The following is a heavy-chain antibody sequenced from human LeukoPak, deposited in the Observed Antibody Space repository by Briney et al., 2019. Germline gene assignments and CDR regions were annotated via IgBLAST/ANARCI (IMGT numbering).Heavy chain of an antibody. CDR1: GGSISSSNYY. V-gene: IGHV4-39*01. Sequence: SETLSLTCTVSGGSISSSNYYWGWIRQPPGKGLEWIGSIYYSGSIYYNPPLKSRVTISVDTSKNQFSLKLTSVTAADTAVYYCARQRGYCSGGSCYGMFDYWGQGTLVTVSS. CDR3: ARQRGYCSGGSCYGMFDY. J-gene: IGHJ4*02. CDR2: IYYSGSI. D-gene: IGHD2-15*01.